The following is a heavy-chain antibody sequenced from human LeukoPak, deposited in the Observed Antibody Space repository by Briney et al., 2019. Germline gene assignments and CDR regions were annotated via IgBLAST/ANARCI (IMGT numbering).Heavy chain of an antibody. CDR3: ASSGWAVAGTETFDI. D-gene: IGHD6-19*01. Sequence: PSGTLSLTCTVSGGSISSYYWSWVRQPPGKGLEWLGYIYYSGSTNYNPSLKSRVTISVDTSKNQFSLKLSSVTAADTAVYYCASSGWAVAGTETFDIWGQGTMVTVSS. J-gene: IGHJ3*02. V-gene: IGHV4-59*01. CDR2: IYYSGST. CDR1: GGSISSYY.